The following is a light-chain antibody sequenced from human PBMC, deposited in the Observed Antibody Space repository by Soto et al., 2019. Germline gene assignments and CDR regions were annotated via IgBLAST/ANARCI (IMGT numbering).Light chain of an antibody. CDR2: GAS. J-gene: IGKJ1*01. Sequence: EIVWAQSPGTLSLSPGERATLSCRASQSVTNSFLAWYQQKPGQAPRLLIYGASRRATGIPDRFTGSGSGTDFTLTISRLEPEECAVYYCQQYVSSPWAFGQGTQVEI. CDR1: QSVTNSF. CDR3: QQYVSSPWA. V-gene: IGKV3-20*01.